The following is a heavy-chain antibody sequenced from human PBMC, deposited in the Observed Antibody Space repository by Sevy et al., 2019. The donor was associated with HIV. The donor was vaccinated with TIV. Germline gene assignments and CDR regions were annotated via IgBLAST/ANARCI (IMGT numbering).Heavy chain of an antibody. CDR2: INPGNGNT. Sequence: ASVKVSCKASGYTFTSYAIHWVRQAPGQRLEWMGWINPGNGNTKYPQKFQGSVTITRDTSASTTYMELSSLRPEDTAVYYCARSVIPTAIFDYWGRGTLVTVSS. CDR3: ARSVIPTAIFDY. D-gene: IGHD2-2*01. J-gene: IGHJ4*02. CDR1: GYTFTSYA. V-gene: IGHV1-3*01.